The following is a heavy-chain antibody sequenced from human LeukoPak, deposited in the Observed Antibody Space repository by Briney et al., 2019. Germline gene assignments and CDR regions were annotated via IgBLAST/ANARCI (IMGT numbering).Heavy chain of an antibody. CDR2: INPSGGST. D-gene: IGHD6-25*01. J-gene: IGHJ3*02. V-gene: IGHV1-46*01. CDR3: ARDQRLYDAFDI. Sequence: ASVKVTCKASGYTFTSYYMHWVRQAPGQGLEWMGIINPSGGSTSYAQKFQGRVTMTRDTSTSTVYMELSSLRSEDTAVYYCARDQRLYDAFDIWGQGTMVTVSS. CDR1: GYTFTSYY.